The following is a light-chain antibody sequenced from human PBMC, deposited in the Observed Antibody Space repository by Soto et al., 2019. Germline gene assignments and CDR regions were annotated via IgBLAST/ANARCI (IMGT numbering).Light chain of an antibody. CDR1: QSVSSY. Sequence: EIVLTQSPATLSLSPGERATLSCRASQSVSSYLAWYQHKPGQAPRLLISDASNRATGIPARFSGRGSGTDFTLTISNLEPEDCAVYYCQHRSNWLFTFGPGTKVHIK. CDR2: DAS. J-gene: IGKJ3*01. CDR3: QHRSNWLFT. V-gene: IGKV3-11*01.